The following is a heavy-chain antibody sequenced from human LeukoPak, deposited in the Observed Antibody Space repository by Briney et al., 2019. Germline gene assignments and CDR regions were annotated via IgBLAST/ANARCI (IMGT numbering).Heavy chain of an antibody. CDR2: IWDDGSSK. J-gene: IGHJ4*02. V-gene: IGHV3-33*06. CDR1: GFTFSSYG. D-gene: IGHD1-26*01. CDR3: AKPTRGSGSFLIDF. Sequence: PGGSLRLSCGASGFTFSSYGMHWARQAPGKGLEWVAVIWDDGSSKYYGDSVKGRFTISRDNSKNTLYLQMNSLRAEDTAVYYCAKPTRGSGSFLIDFWGQGTLVTVSS.